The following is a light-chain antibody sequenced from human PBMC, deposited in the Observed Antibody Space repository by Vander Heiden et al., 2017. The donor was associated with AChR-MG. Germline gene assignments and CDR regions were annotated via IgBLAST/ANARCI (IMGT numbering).Light chain of an antibody. J-gene: IGKJ1*01. CDR2: AAA. Sequence: DIPMTPSPSSLSASVGDRVTITCRASQGIGYSLAWFQQKPGKAPTRLIYAAANLQSGVPSRFSGSGSETGFTLSITSLQPEDFATYYCLQHYTYPPTFGQGTKVEIK. CDR1: QGIGYS. CDR3: LQHYTYPPT. V-gene: IGKV1-17*01.